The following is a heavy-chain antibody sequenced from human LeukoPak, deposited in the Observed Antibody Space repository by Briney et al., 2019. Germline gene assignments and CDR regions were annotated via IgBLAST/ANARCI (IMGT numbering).Heavy chain of an antibody. CDR1: GFTFSSEY. J-gene: IGHJ4*02. Sequence: GGSLRLSCVASGFTFSSEYMGWAGQAPGQGLEWVANIKIDGSENFYVGSVRGRLTISRDNAKNSLYLQLDSLRVEDTGVYYCARAYPQGYWGQGTLITVSS. CDR3: ARAYPQGY. V-gene: IGHV3-7*04. CDR2: IKIDGSEN. D-gene: IGHD3-16*01.